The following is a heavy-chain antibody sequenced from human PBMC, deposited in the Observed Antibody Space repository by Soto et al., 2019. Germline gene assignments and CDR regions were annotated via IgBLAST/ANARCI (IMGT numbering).Heavy chain of an antibody. V-gene: IGHV4-59*08. J-gene: IGHJ6*03. D-gene: IGHD3-3*01. CDR2: IYYSGST. CDR1: GGSIISYY. CDR3: ARHPNSYYDFWSGTKDYYYYYMDV. Sequence: SETLSLTCTVSGGSIISYYWSWIRQPPWKGLEWIGYIYYSGSTNYNPSLKSRVTISVDTSKNQFSLKLSSVTAADTAVYYCARHPNSYYDFWSGTKDYYYYYMDVWGKGTTVTVSS.